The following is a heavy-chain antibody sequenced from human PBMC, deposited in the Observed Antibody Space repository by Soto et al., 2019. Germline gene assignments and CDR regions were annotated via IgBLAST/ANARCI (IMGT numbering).Heavy chain of an antibody. J-gene: IGHJ4*02. CDR3: YILTGYPYYYFDY. CDR1: GGSFNSGGYY. D-gene: IGHD3-9*01. Sequence: PSETLSLTCPVSGGSFNSGGYYWSWVRQHPGKGLEWIGYIYYSGSTYYNPSLKSRVTISVDTSKNQFSLKLSSVTAADTDVYYCYILTGYPYYYFDYWGQGTLVTVSS. V-gene: IGHV4-31*08. CDR2: IYYSGST.